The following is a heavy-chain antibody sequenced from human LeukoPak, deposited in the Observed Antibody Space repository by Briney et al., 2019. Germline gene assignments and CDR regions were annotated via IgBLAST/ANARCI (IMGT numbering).Heavy chain of an antibody. J-gene: IGHJ4*02. CDR3: ARDLSASWYSLGY. D-gene: IGHD2-2*01. CDR1: GLTPADYG. CDR2: MDWSGEST. V-gene: IGHV3-20*04. Sequence: RPGGSLTLSCAASGLTPADYGMSWVRQAPGKGLELVSGMDWSGESTGYADSVKGRFTISRDNAANVLYLQMNGLRAEDTALYYCARDLSASWYSLGYWGRGTLVTVSS.